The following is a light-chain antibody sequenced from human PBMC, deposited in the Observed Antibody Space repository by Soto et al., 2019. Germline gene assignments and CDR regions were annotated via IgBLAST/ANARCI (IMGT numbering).Light chain of an antibody. J-gene: IGKJ4*01. Sequence: DIVLIQSPDSLAVSLGERATIHCKSSRSVFYNSNNRDYLAWYQQIPGHPPKLLISWASTRESGVPDRFSGRGSGTEFTLAISSLQAEDVAVYYCFQFRVGLALSIGGGTRIEIK. CDR2: WAS. CDR1: RSVFYNSNNRDY. V-gene: IGKV4-1*01. CDR3: FQFRVGLALS.